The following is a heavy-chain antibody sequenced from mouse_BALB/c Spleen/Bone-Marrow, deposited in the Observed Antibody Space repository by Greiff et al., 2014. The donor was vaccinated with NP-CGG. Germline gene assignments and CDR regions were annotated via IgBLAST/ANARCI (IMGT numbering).Heavy chain of an antibody. V-gene: IGHV14-3*02. D-gene: IGHD2-3*01. CDR2: IDPASGNT. CDR1: FFPLPDPF. J-gene: IGHJ3*01. CDR3: AHDAPFTY. Sequence: SVPFSFPPSFFPLPDPFMPWVPPRPAPGLEWIVRIDPASGNTKYDPKFQGKATITADTSSNKVSLQLSGLTSEDTAVYYCAHDAPFTYWGQGTLVTVSA.